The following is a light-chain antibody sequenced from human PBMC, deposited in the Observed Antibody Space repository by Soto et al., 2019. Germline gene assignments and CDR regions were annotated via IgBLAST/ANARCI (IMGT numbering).Light chain of an antibody. J-gene: IGLJ2*01. CDR1: SSNIGSNT. V-gene: IGLV1-44*01. CDR3: AAWDDSLNGVV. CDR2: SNN. Sequence: QSVLTQPPSASGTPGQRVTISCSGSSSNIGSNTVNWYQQLPGTAPKLLIYSNNQRPSGVPDRFSDSKPGTSASLAISGLQSEDEADYYCAAWDDSLNGVVFGGGTKLTVL.